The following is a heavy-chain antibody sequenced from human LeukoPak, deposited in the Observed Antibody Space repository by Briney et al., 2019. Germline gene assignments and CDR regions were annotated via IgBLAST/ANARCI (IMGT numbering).Heavy chain of an antibody. CDR3: ARWDSSGWYYFDY. V-gene: IGHV4-34*01. D-gene: IGHD6-19*01. Sequence: SETLSLTCAVYGGSFSGYYWSWIRQPPGKGLEWIGEINHSGSTNYNPSLKSRVTISVDTSKNQFSLKLSSVTAADTAVYYCARWDSSGWYYFDYWGQGTLVTVSS. J-gene: IGHJ4*02. CDR2: INHSGST. CDR1: GGSFSGYY.